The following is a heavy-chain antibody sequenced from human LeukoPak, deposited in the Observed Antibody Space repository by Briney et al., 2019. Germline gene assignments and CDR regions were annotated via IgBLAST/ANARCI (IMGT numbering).Heavy chain of an antibody. D-gene: IGHD6-19*01. CDR2: IRYDGNNK. Sequence: PGGSLRLSCAASGFTFSNYAMNWVRQAPGKGLEWVAVIRYDGNNKYYADSVKGRFTISRDNSKNMLYLQMNSLGTEDTAVYYCAKDRWGAVASFDYWGQGTLVTVSS. V-gene: IGHV3-30*02. CDR3: AKDRWGAVASFDY. CDR1: GFTFSNYA. J-gene: IGHJ4*02.